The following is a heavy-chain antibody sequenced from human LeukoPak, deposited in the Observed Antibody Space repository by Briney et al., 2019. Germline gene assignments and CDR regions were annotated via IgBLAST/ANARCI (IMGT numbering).Heavy chain of an antibody. J-gene: IGHJ4*02. CDR2: ISYDGSNK. Sequence: GGSLRLSCAASGFTFSSYAMHWVRQAPGKGLEWVAVISYDGSNKYYADSVKGRFTISRDNSKNTVYLQMNSLRAEDTAVYYCARDTTVVTEGYWGQGTLVTVSS. CDR3: ARDTTVVTEGY. D-gene: IGHD4-23*01. V-gene: IGHV3-30-3*01. CDR1: GFTFSSYA.